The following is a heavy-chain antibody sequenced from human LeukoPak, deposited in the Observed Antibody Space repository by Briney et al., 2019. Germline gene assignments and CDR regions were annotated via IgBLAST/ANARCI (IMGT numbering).Heavy chain of an antibody. V-gene: IGHV4-39*01. CDR1: AATFSSDY. CDR2: IYYSGST. CDR3: GIPTTLTTAIDY. Sequence: SETLSLTCTVYAATFSSDYLGWRRQPPGKGLEWIGSIYYSGSTYYNPSLKSRVTISVDTSKNQFSLKLGSVTAADTAVYYCGIPTTLTTAIDYGGQGTLVTVSS. J-gene: IGHJ4*02. D-gene: IGHD4-17*01.